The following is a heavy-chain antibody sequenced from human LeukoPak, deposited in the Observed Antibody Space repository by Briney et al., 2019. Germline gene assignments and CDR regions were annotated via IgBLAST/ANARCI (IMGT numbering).Heavy chain of an antibody. CDR1: GYTLTELS. Sequence: ASVKVSCKVSGYTLTELSMHWVRQRPGKGLECMGGFDPEDGETIYAQKFQGRVTMTEDTSTDTAYVELSSLRSEDTAVYYCAATKWYYYDSSGYSFIDWDYWGQGTLVTVSS. CDR2: FDPEDGET. V-gene: IGHV1-24*01. J-gene: IGHJ4*02. CDR3: AATKWYYYDSSGYSFIDWDY. D-gene: IGHD3-22*01.